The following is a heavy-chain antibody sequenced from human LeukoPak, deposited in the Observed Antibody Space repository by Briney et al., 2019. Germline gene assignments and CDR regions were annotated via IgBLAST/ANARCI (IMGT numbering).Heavy chain of an antibody. V-gene: IGHV3-30*18. D-gene: IGHD1-14*01. CDR3: AKDPGRYGNYFDY. Sequence: GGSLRLSCAASGFTFSSYGMHWVRQAPGKGLEWVAVISYDGSNKYYADSVKGRFTISRDNSKNTLYLQMNSLRAVDTAVYYCAKDPGRYGNYFDYWGQGTLVTVSS. CDR1: GFTFSSYG. J-gene: IGHJ4*02. CDR2: ISYDGSNK.